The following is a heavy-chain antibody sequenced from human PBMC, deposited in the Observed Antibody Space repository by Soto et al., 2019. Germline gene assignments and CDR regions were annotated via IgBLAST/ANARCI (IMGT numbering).Heavy chain of an antibody. Sequence: QVQLVESGGGVVQPGRSLRLSCAASGFTFSSYAMHWVRQAPGKGLEWVAVISYDGSNKYYADSVKGRFTIARDNSKNPLYRQMHGLIAEDTAVYYCAGSPVGSGYYGRYWGQGTLVTVSS. V-gene: IGHV3-30-3*01. CDR3: AGSPVGSGYYGRY. CDR2: ISYDGSNK. D-gene: IGHD3-22*01. J-gene: IGHJ4*02. CDR1: GFTFSSYA.